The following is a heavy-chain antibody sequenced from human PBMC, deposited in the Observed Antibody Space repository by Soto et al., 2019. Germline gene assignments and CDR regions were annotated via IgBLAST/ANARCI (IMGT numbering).Heavy chain of an antibody. Sequence: PGVTLRLSCAASGFFFSSYDMSWVRQAPGKGLEWVSGIGGSGGYTSYADSVKGRFTISRDNPKNTVYLQMKSLRGEDTAVYYCAKDAAMVSSSFNYFDYWGQGTTVTVSS. V-gene: IGHV3-23*01. CDR3: AKDAAMVSSSFNYFDY. J-gene: IGHJ4*02. D-gene: IGHD6-13*01. CDR2: IGGSGGYT. CDR1: GFFFSSYD.